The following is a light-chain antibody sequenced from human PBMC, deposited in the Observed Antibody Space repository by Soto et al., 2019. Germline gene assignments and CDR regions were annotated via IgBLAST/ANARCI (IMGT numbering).Light chain of an antibody. CDR2: KNN. V-gene: IGLV1-47*01. Sequence: QSVLTQPPSASGTPGQRVTISCSGSSSNIGSNYVYWYQQLPGTAHKLLIYKNNQRPSVFPDRFSGFKSGTSATLAIGGLRSGDEANYYCAAWDDSLSCPTWVFGGGTKVTVL. J-gene: IGLJ3*02. CDR3: AAWDDSLSCPTWV. CDR1: SSNIGSNY.